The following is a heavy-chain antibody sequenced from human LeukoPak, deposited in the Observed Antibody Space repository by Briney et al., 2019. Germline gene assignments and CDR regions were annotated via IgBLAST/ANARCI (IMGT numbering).Heavy chain of an antibody. CDR1: GFTLSSYW. CDR3: ARYATSSGSRWLEP. D-gene: IGHD6-19*01. Sequence: GGSLRLSCAASGFTLSSYWMSWVRQAPGKGLEWVAHIKQDGSDKYYVDSVKGRFTISRDNAKNSLYLQMDSLRAEDTAVYYCARYATSSGSRWLEPWGQGTLVTVSS. J-gene: IGHJ5*02. CDR2: IKQDGSDK. V-gene: IGHV3-7*01.